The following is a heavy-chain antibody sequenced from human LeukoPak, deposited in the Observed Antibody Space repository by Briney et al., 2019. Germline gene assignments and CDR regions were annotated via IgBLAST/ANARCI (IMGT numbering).Heavy chain of an antibody. D-gene: IGHD3-22*01. CDR2: INHSGST. Sequence: PSETLSLTCAVYGGSFSGYYWSWIRQPPGKGLEWIGEINHSGSTNYNPSLKSRVTISVDTSKNQFSLKLSSVTAADTAVYYCARHDIELDAFDIWGQGTMVTVSS. CDR1: GGSFSGYY. J-gene: IGHJ3*02. V-gene: IGHV4-34*01. CDR3: ARHDIELDAFDI.